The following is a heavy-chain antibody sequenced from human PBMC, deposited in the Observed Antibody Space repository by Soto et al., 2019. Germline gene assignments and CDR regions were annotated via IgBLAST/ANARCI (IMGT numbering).Heavy chain of an antibody. Sequence: QVQLMQSRPEVKTPGASVKLSCKASVYTFSSYVITWLRQAPGQGLEWMGWISPFNYNTNYAQKFQGRVTMTTDTSTNTAYMELRSLRYDDTAVYYCARGGRRLGWFDPWGQGTLVTVSS. J-gene: IGHJ5*02. V-gene: IGHV1-18*01. CDR1: VYTFSSYV. CDR3: ARGGRRLGWFDP. CDR2: ISPFNYNT. D-gene: IGHD6-25*01.